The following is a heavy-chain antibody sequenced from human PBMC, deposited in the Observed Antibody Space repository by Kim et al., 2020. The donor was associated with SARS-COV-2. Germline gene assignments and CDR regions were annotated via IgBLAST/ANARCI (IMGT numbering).Heavy chain of an antibody. CDR1: GGSISSSSYY. CDR3: ARGPGSGSYYNHRYFDL. V-gene: IGHV4-39*01. CDR2: IYYSGST. D-gene: IGHD3-10*01. Sequence: SETLSLTCTVSGGSISSSSYYWGWIRQPPGKGLDWIGSIYYSGSTYYNPSLKSRVTISVDTSKNQFSLKLSSVTAADTAVYYCARGPGSGSYYNHRYFDLWGRGTLVTVSS. J-gene: IGHJ2*01.